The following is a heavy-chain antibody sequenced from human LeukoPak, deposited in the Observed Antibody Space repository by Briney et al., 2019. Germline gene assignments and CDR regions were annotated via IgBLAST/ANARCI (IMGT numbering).Heavy chain of an antibody. CDR1: GGSFSGYY. V-gene: IGHV4-34*01. J-gene: IGHJ5*02. CDR3: ARLSCSDAVCPTLPYNHFDP. D-gene: IGHD2-15*01. CDR2: INHSGST. Sequence: SETLSLTCAVYGGSFSGYYWSWIRQPPGKGLEWIGEINHSGSTNYNPSLKSRVTISVDTSKNQFSLKLSSVTAADTAVYYCARLSCSDAVCPTLPYNHFDPRGQGTLVIVST.